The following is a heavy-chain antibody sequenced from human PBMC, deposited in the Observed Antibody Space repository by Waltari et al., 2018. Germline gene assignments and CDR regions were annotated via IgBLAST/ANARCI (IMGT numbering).Heavy chain of an antibody. J-gene: IGHJ3*02. Sequence: QVQLQESGPGLVKPSETLSLTCPVSRCPLSSYYCSWIRQPPGKGLEWSGYIYYSGSTNYNPSLKSRVTISVDTSKNQFSLKLSSVTAADTAVYYCARRPGIAAAWWAFDIWGQGTMVTVSS. CDR3: ARRPGIAAAWWAFDI. V-gene: IGHV4-59*01. CDR2: IYYSGST. CDR1: RCPLSSYY. D-gene: IGHD6-13*01.